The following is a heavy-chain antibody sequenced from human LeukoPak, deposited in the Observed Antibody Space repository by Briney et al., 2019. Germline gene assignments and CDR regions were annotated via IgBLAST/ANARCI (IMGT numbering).Heavy chain of an antibody. J-gene: IGHJ5*02. V-gene: IGHV3-11*01. CDR1: GFTLSDYY. Sequence: PGGSLRLSCAASGFTLSDYYMSWIRQAPGKGLEWISYISSSGNTIYYADSVKGRFTISRDNAKNSLYLQMNSLRAEDTAVYYCARVAHGSGSYSPFDPWGQGTLVTVSS. CDR2: ISSSGNTI. CDR3: ARVAHGSGSYSPFDP. D-gene: IGHD3-10*01.